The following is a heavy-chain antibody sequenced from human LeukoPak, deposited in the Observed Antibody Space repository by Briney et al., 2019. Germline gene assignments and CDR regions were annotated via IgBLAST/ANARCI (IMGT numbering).Heavy chain of an antibody. V-gene: IGHV3-11*06. J-gene: IGHJ4*02. CDR3: ARDSDVHCSGGRCTNFDY. D-gene: IGHD2-15*01. CDR1: GFSFSGSY. CDR2: ISGSSNDI. Sequence: GGSLRLSCAASGFSFSGSYMSWIRQAPGKGLEWVSYISGSSNDINYADSVKGRFTVSRDNTKNSLFLQMNSLRVEDTAVYYCARDSDVHCSGGRCTNFDYWGQGILVTVSS.